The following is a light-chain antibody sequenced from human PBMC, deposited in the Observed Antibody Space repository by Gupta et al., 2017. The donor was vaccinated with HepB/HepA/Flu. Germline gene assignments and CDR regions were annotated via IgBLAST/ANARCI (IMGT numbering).Light chain of an antibody. Sequence: GASVKLTCTLSSGHISYAIAWHQQQPEKGPRFLMKLNSDGSHSKGDGIPDRFSGSSSGTESYLTISSLQSEDEADYYCQTKGTGIWVFGGGTKLTVL. CDR2: LNSDGSH. CDR3: QTKGTGIWV. V-gene: IGLV4-69*01. CDR1: SGHISYA. J-gene: IGLJ3*02.